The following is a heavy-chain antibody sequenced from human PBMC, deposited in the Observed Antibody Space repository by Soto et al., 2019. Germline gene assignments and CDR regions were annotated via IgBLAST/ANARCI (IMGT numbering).Heavy chain of an antibody. CDR3: ARHQRQYYDILTGYHSPFDY. Sequence: ASVKVSCKASGYTFTSYGISWVRQAPGQGLEWMGWISAYNGNTNYAQKLQGRVTMTTDTSTSTAYMELRSLRSDDTAVYYCARHQRQYYDILTGYHSPFDYWGQGTLVTVSS. V-gene: IGHV1-18*01. CDR2: ISAYNGNT. D-gene: IGHD3-9*01. J-gene: IGHJ4*02. CDR1: GYTFTSYG.